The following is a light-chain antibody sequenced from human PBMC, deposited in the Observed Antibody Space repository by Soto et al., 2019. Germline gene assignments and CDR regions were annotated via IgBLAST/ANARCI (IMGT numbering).Light chain of an antibody. V-gene: IGLV2-8*01. CDR3: SSYAGNNIVI. J-gene: IGLJ2*01. Sequence: QSVLTQPPSASGSPGQSVTISCTGTSSDVGAYNFVSWYQQYPGKAPKVKIYEVSKRPSGVPDRFSGSKSGNTASLTVSGLQAEDEADYYCSSYAGNNIVIFGGGTQLTVL. CDR2: EVS. CDR1: SSDVGAYNF.